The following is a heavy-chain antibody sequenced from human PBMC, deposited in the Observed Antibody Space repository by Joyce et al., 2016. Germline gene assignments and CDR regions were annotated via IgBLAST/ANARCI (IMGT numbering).Heavy chain of an antibody. V-gene: IGHV3-9*01. CDR3: AKGSIGAVVRGVIHRGFYFDY. CDR1: GFTFDDYA. CDR2: SSWNSGRI. Sequence: EVQLVESGGGLVQPGRSLRLSCAASGFTFDDYAMQWVRQATGKGLEWVSGSSWNSGRIDYADSVKGRFTISRDNSKNSLYLQMSSLRAEDTALYYCAKGSIGAVVRGVIHRGFYFDYWGQGTLVTVSS. J-gene: IGHJ4*02. D-gene: IGHD3-10*01.